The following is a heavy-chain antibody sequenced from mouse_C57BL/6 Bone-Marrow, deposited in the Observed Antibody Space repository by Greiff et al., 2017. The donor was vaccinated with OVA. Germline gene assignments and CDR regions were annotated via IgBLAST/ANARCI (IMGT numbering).Heavy chain of an antibody. V-gene: IGHV14-4*01. J-gene: IGHJ4*01. CDR3: TTPAYYSVYYAMDY. CDR2: IDPENGDT. CDR1: GFNIKDDY. D-gene: IGHD2-12*01. Sequence: VQLQQSGAELVRPGASVKLSCTASGFNIKDDYMHWVKQRPEQGLEWIGWIDPENGDTEYASKFQGKATITADTSSNTAYLQLSSLTSEDTAVYYCTTPAYYSVYYAMDYWGQGPSVTVSS.